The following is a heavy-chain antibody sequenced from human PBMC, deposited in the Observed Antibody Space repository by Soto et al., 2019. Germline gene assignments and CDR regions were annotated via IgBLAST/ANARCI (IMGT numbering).Heavy chain of an antibody. CDR1: GGSISSYY. D-gene: IGHD3-16*02. J-gene: IGHJ3*02. CDR2: IYTSGST. Sequence: SETLSLTCTVSGGSISSYYWSWIRQPAGKGLEWIGRIYTSGSTNYNPSLKSRVTMSVDTSKNQFPLKLSSVTAADTAVYYCARDSMITFGGVIVKGAFDIWGQGTMVTVSS. V-gene: IGHV4-4*07. CDR3: ARDSMITFGGVIVKGAFDI.